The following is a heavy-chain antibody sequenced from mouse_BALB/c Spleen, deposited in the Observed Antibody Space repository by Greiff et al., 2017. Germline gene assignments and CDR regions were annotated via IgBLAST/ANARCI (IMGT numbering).Heavy chain of an antibody. CDR2: INPSTGYT. V-gene: IGHV1-7*01. Sequence: VQLQQSGAELAKPGASVKMSCKASGYTFTSYWMHWVKQRPGQGLEWIGYINPSTGYTEYNQKFKDKATLTADKSSSTAYMQLSSLTSEDSAVYYCARFTTVVDWYFDVWGAGTTVTVSS. CDR3: ARFTTVVDWYFDV. J-gene: IGHJ1*01. D-gene: IGHD1-1*01. CDR1: GYTFTSYW.